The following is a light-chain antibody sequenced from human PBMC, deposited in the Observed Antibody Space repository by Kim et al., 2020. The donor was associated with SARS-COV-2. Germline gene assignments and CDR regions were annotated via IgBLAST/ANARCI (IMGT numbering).Light chain of an antibody. CDR1: QAISNY. CDR3: QQYNSYPLT. Sequence: DIQMTQSPSSLSASVGDRVTITCRASQAISNYLVWFQQKPGKAPKPLIYAASTLQTGVPSKFSGSGSGTDFTLTISSLQPEDFATYYCQQYNSYPLTFGGGTKVDIK. CDR2: AAS. V-gene: IGKV1-16*02. J-gene: IGKJ4*01.